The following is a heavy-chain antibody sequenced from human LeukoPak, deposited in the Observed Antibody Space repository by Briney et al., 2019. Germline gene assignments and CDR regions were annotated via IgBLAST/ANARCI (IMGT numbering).Heavy chain of an antibody. J-gene: IGHJ4*02. CDR2: IYPGDSDT. CDR1: GYSFTSYW. D-gene: IGHD3-16*02. V-gene: IGHV5-51*01. CDR3: ARTISGSYRSDLSK. Sequence: GESLKISCKGSGYSFTSYWIGWVRQMPGKGLEWMGIIYPGDSDTRYSPSFQGQVTISADKSINTAYLQWSSLKASDSAIYYCARTISGSYRSDLSKWGQGTLVTVSS.